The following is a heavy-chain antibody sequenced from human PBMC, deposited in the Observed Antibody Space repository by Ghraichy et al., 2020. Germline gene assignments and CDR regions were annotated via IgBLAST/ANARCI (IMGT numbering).Heavy chain of an antibody. CDR3: ARPHGWLPTGGYFDL. J-gene: IGHJ2*01. Sequence: GGSLRLSCAASGFTFSSYSMNWVRQAPGKGLEWVSSISSSSSYIYYADSVKGRFTISRDNAKNSLYLQMNSLRAEDTAVYYCARPHGWLPTGGYFDLWGRGTLVTVSS. D-gene: IGHD5-12*01. CDR1: GFTFSSYS. V-gene: IGHV3-21*01. CDR2: ISSSSSYI.